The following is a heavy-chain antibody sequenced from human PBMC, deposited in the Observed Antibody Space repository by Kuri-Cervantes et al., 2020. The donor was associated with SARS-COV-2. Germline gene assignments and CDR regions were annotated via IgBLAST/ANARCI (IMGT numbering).Heavy chain of an antibody. CDR1: GFTFSDSA. V-gene: IGHV3-30*04. D-gene: IGHD1-26*01. CDR2: ISYDGSSK. J-gene: IGHJ1*01. Sequence: GESLKISCAASGFTFSDSAMHWVRQAPGKGLEWVAFISYDGSSKDYADSVKGRLTISRDNSKNTLYLQMKSLRAEGTAVFYCARDVRAYSAPVPPLITGGQGTLVTVSS. CDR3: ARDVRAYSAPVPPLIT.